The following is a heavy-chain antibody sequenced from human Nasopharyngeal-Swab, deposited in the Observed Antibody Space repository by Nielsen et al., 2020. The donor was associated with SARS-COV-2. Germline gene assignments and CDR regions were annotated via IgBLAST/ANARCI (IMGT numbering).Heavy chain of an antibody. CDR1: GFTFSGHG. CDR3: ARDCYGFSTTCNLLDY. CDR2: IWHDGSNK. J-gene: IGHJ4*02. Sequence: RGSLRLSCAASGFTFSGHGMHWVRQAPGKGLEWVAVIWHDGSNKYYGDSVKGRFTISRDDAKNSLYLQMNSLRAEDTAVYYCARDCYGFSTTCNLLDYWGQGTPVTVSS. D-gene: IGHD2/OR15-2a*01. V-gene: IGHV3-33*01.